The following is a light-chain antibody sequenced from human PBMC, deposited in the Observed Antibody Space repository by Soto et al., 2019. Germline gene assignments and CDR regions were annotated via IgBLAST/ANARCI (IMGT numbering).Light chain of an antibody. CDR3: QQYNNWPPIT. CDR2: GAS. CDR1: QSVSSN. V-gene: IGKV3-15*01. J-gene: IGKJ5*01. Sequence: IVMTQSPATVSVSQGEGVTLSCRASQSVSSNLAWYQQRPGQAPRLLIYGASTRATGIPARFSGSGSGTEFTLTISSLQSEDFAVYYCQQYNNWPPITFGQGTRLEIK.